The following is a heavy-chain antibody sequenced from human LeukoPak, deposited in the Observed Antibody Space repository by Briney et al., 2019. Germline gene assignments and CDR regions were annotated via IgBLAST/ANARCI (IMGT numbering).Heavy chain of an antibody. CDR1: GFTFSSYS. D-gene: IGHD5-24*01. CDR2: ISSSSSYI. V-gene: IGHV3-21*01. Sequence: GGSRRLSCAASGFTFSSYSMNWVRQAPGKGLEWVSSISSSSSYIYYADSVKGRFTISRDNAKNSLYLQMNSLRAEDTAVYYCARELSATSCYYYYYMDVWGKGTTVTVSS. CDR3: ARELSATSCYYYYYMDV. J-gene: IGHJ6*03.